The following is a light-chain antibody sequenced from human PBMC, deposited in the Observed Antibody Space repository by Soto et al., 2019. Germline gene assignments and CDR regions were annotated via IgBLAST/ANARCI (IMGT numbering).Light chain of an antibody. J-gene: IGKJ4*01. Sequence: EHVWPQSTGTMSLAPGEISPLSVIASQSVSNNYLAWYQQKPGQAPRILIYGASNRATGIKDRFSGGGSGTDFTLTISRMEPEDFAVYYCKQFSSYQLTVGGGPKVDIK. CDR1: QSVSNNY. V-gene: IGKV3-20*01. CDR2: GAS. CDR3: KQFSSYQLT.